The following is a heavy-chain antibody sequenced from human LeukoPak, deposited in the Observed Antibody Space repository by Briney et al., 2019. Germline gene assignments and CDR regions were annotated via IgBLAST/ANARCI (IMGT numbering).Heavy chain of an antibody. CDR2: IHPNSGGT. CDR1: GYTFTGYY. J-gene: IGHJ4*02. Sequence: VASVKVSCKASGYTFTGYYMHWVRQAPGHGLEWMGWIHPNSGGTNYAQKFQGRVTMTRDTSISTAYMELGRLRSDDTAVYYCARDLTTVTWGRFDYWGQGTLVTVSS. CDR3: ARDLTTVTWGRFDY. D-gene: IGHD4-17*01. V-gene: IGHV1-2*02.